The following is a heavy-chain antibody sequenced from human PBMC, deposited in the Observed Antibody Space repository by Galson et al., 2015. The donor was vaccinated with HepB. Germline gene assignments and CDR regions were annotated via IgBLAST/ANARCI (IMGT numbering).Heavy chain of an antibody. CDR1: GGSISDNY. J-gene: IGHJ4*02. V-gene: IGHV4-4*07. CDR2: IYPSGSI. CDR3: ARDPPYSFGWYFDC. Sequence: SETLSLTCTVSGGSISDNYWSWIRQPAGKGLEWIGRIYPSGSIYYNPSLMSRVTMSADTSKNQLSLNLNSVTAADTAVYYCARDPPYSFGWYFDCWGQGTLVTVSS. D-gene: IGHD6-19*01.